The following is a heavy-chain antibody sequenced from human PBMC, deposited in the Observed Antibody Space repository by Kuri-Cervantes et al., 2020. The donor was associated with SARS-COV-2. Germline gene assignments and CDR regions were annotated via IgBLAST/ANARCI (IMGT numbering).Heavy chain of an antibody. V-gene: IGHV4-34*01. D-gene: IGHD1-26*01. CDR1: GGSFSGYY. Sequence: GSLRLSCAVYGGSFSGYYWSWIRQPPGKGLEWIGEINHSGSTSYNPSLKSRVTISVDTSKNQFSLKLSSVTAADTAVYYCARSGRVYDYYYYYMDVWGKGTTVTVSS. J-gene: IGHJ6*03. CDR3: ARSGRVYDYYYYYMDV. CDR2: INHSGST.